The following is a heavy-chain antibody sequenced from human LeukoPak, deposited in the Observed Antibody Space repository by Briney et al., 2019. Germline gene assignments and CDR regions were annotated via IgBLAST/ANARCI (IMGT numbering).Heavy chain of an antibody. CDR3: ARDERYSHFDY. J-gene: IGHJ4*02. CDR2: ISSSGSTI. V-gene: IGHV3-48*03. D-gene: IGHD5-18*01. CDR1: GFTFSSYE. Sequence: GGSLRLSCAASGFTFSSYEMNWVRQAPGEGLEWVSYISSSGSTIYYADSVKGRFTISRDNAKKSLYLQMNSLRVEDTAVYYCARDERYSHFDYWGQGTLVTVSS.